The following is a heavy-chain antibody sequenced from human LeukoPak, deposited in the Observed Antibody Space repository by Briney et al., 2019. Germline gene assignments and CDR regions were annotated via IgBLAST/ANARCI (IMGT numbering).Heavy chain of an antibody. V-gene: IGHV3-49*03. CDR2: IRSKAYGGTT. CDR1: GFTIGDYA. J-gene: IGHJ4*02. Sequence: GGSLRLSCTASGFTIGDYAMSWFRQAPGKGLEWVGFIRSKAYGGTTEYAASVKGRFTISRDDSKSIAYLQMNSLKTEDTAVYYCTRVWEDSSSWHFDYWGQGTLVTVSS. CDR3: TRVWEDSSSWHFDY. D-gene: IGHD6-13*01.